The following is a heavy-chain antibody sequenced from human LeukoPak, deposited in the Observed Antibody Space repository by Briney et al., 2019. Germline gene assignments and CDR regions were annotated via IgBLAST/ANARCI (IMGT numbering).Heavy chain of an antibody. J-gene: IGHJ4*02. CDR3: ARVHYGFDY. CDR2: ISSSGITI. Sequence: GGSLRLSCAASGFTFSSFEMSWVRQAPGKGLEWVSYISSSGITIYYADSVKGRFTISRDNAKNSLYLQMNSLRAEDTAVYYCARVHYGFDYWGQGTLVTVSS. CDR1: GFTFSSFE. V-gene: IGHV3-48*03. D-gene: IGHD3-16*01.